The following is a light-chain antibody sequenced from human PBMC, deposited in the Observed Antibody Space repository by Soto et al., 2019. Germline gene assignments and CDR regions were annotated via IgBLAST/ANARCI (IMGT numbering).Light chain of an antibody. CDR1: QSSCRL. V-gene: IGKV1-5*01. Sequence: IQIPQSPSTLSASVGDRFTITFRASQSSCRLLAWYHQKPGKVPKLLIYDASSLVTGVPSRYRGSGSGTNFTLTITGLQPDDFATYYCQQYNSYFWTFCQGPNVDMK. CDR3: QQYNSYFWT. J-gene: IGKJ1*01. CDR2: DAS.